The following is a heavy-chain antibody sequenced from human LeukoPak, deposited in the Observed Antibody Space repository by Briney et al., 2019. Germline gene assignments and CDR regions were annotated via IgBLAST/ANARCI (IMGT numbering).Heavy chain of an antibody. CDR3: ARSNRGYCSGGSCYSTPNLEYYSYYGMDV. D-gene: IGHD2-15*01. V-gene: IGHV5-51*01. CDR1: GYSFTSYW. CDR2: IYPGDSDT. J-gene: IGHJ6*02. Sequence: GESLKISCKGSGYSFTSYWIGWVRQMPGKGLEWMGIIYPGDSDTRYSPSFQGQVTISADKSISTAYLQWSSLKASDTAMYYCARSNRGYCSGGSCYSTPNLEYYSYYGMDVWGQGTTVTVSS.